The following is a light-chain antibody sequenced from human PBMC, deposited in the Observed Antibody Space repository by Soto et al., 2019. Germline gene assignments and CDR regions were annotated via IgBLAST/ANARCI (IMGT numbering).Light chain of an antibody. J-gene: IGLJ1*01. Sequence: QSVLTQPASVSGSPGQSITISCTGTSSDVGSYNLVSWYQQHPGKAPKLMIYGVNKRPSGVSNRFSGSKSGNTASLTISGIQAEDEADYYCCSYAGISTFYVFGTGTKLTVL. CDR2: GVN. CDR3: CSYAGISTFYV. V-gene: IGLV2-23*02. CDR1: SSDVGSYNL.